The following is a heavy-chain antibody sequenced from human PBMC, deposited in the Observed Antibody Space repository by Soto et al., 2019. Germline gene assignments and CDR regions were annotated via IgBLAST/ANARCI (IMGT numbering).Heavy chain of an antibody. Sequence: EAQLVESGGGLVQPGGSLRLSCAASGFTFSNYEMHWVRQAPGKGLEYVSGISNNGAHTDYAKSVKGRFTISRDNSENTLYLQMGSLRAEDMALXXXXXXXXXXRXPNVYXDVWGKGTTVT. CDR1: GFTFSNYE. CDR3: XXXXXXXRXPNVYXDV. J-gene: IGHJ6*03. CDR2: ISNNGAHT. V-gene: IGHV3-64*01.